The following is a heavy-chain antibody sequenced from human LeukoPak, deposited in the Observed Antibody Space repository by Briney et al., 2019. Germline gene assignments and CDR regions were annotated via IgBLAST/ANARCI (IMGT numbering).Heavy chain of an antibody. D-gene: IGHD3-10*01. V-gene: IGHV4-59*01. J-gene: IGHJ3*02. Sequence: SETLSLTCTTSGGPISRYYWTWIRQPPGKGLEWIGYIYYSGSTKYNPSLKSRVTISLDTSKNQFSLKLSSVTAADTAVYYCMRVGYGSGNPPGGFDSWGQGTMVTVSS. CDR3: MRVGYGSGNPPGGFDS. CDR1: GGPISRYY. CDR2: IYYSGST.